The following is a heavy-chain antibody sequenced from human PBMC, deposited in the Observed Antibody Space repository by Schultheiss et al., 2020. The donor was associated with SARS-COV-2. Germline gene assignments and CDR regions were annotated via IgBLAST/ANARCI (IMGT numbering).Heavy chain of an antibody. Sequence: SETLSLTCTVSGGSISSYYWSWIRQPAGKGLEWIGRIYTSGSTNYNPSLKSRVTISVDTSKNQFSLKLSSVTAADTAVYYCARDNDFWSGYYGEDAFDIWGQGTMVTVSS. J-gene: IGHJ3*02. V-gene: IGHV4-4*07. CDR2: IYTSGST. CDR3: ARDNDFWSGYYGEDAFDI. CDR1: GGSISSYY. D-gene: IGHD3-3*01.